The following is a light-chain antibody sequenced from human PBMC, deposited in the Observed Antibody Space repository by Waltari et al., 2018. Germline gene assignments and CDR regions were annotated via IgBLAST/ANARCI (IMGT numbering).Light chain of an antibody. CDR3: ASYTTTRTVV. J-gene: IGLJ2*01. V-gene: IGLV2-14*01. CDR1: SSDIGGYNS. CDR2: DVA. Sequence: QSALTQPASVSGSPGQSITISCPGTSSDIGGYNSVSWYQQHPGKAPKLMIFDVARWPSGVSNRFSGSKSGNTASLTISGLQAEDEADYYCASYTTTRTVVFGGGTKVTVL.